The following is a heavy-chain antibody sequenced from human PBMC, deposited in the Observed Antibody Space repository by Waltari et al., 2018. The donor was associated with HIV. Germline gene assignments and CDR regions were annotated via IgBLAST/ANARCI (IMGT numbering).Heavy chain of an antibody. CDR1: GGSMRGTAYY. D-gene: IGHD3-16*01. V-gene: IGHV4-39*07. CDR2: VFYSVAT. CDR3: ARGLPPWGNYFDY. Sequence: QLQLQESGPGLVQSSETLSLICSVSGGSMRGTAYYWNWIRQPPGKGLEWIGSVFYSVATYYNPSLKSRVTLSVDSSKNQFSLKLSSVTAADTAVYFCARGLPPWGNYFDYWGQGTLVTISS. J-gene: IGHJ4*02.